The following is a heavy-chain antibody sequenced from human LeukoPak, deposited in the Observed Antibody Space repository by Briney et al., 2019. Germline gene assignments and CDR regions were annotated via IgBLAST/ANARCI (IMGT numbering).Heavy chain of an antibody. CDR3: ARGLTSYSRSSYWFDP. D-gene: IGHD6-6*01. J-gene: IGHJ5*02. CDR1: RGSISSYY. CDR2: IYYSGSP. V-gene: IGHV4-59*01. Sequence: SETLSLTCAVSRGSISSYYWSWIRQPPGKGLEWIGYIYYSGSPNYNPSLRSRVTISVDTSKYQFSLKLSSVTAADTAIYYCARGLTSYSRSSYWFDPWGQGTLVTVSS.